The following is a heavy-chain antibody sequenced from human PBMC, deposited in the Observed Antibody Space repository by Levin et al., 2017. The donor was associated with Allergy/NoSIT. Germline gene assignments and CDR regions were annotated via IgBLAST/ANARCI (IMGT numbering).Heavy chain of an antibody. Sequence: GGSLRLSCAASGFTFSSYGMHWVRQAPGKGLEWVAVISYDGSNEYYADSVKGRFTISRDNSKNTLYLQMNSLRAEDTAVYYCAKWQHLVWGNFDYWGQGTLVTVSS. CDR3: AKWQHLVWGNFDY. CDR1: GFTFSSYG. J-gene: IGHJ4*02. D-gene: IGHD6-13*01. CDR2: ISYDGSNE. V-gene: IGHV3-30*18.